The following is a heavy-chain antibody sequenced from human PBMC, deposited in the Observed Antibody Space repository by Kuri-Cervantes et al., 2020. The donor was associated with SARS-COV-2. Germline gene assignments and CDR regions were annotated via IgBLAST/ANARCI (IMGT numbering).Heavy chain of an antibody. CDR3: ARGRRYSLPGGLDY. Sequence: GSLRLSCAVYGGSFSGYYWSWIRQPPGKGLEWIGEINHSGSTNYNPSLKGRVTISVDTSKNQFSLKLSSVTAADTAVYYCARGRRYSLPGGLDYWGQGTLVTVSS. V-gene: IGHV4-34*01. J-gene: IGHJ4*02. D-gene: IGHD3-9*01. CDR1: GGSFSGYY. CDR2: INHSGST.